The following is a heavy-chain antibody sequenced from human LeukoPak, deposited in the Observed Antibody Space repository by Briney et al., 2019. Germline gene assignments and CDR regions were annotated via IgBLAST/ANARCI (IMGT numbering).Heavy chain of an antibody. CDR2: IYTSGST. V-gene: IGHV4-4*09. CDR1: GGSISSYY. D-gene: IGHD6-19*01. Sequence: SETLSLTCTVSGGSISSYYWSWIRQPPGKGLEWIGYIYTSGSTNYNPSLKSRATISVDTSKNQFSLKLSSVTAADTAVYYCARADSSGWYRYFDYWGQGTLVTVSS. CDR3: ARADSSGWYRYFDY. J-gene: IGHJ4*02.